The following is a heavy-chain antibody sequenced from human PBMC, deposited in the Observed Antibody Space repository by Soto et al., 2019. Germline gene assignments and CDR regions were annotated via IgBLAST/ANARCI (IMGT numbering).Heavy chain of an antibody. V-gene: IGHV3-64*01. CDR1: GFTLSGYA. CDR3: ARRARPDFYYMDV. J-gene: IGHJ6*03. CDR2: ISSNGVGT. D-gene: IGHD6-6*01. Sequence: EVQLAESGGGLAQPGGSLRLPCAASGFTLSGYAMDWVRQAPGKGLEYVSGISSNGVGTYYANSVQGRFTISRDNSKNKVYLQMGSLRPEDMAVYYCARRARPDFYYMDVWGKGTTVTVSS.